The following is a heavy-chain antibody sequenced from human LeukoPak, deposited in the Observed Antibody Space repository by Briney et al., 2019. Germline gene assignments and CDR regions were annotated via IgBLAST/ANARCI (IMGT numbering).Heavy chain of an antibody. J-gene: IGHJ4*02. CDR2: IYSGGST. CDR3: ARATTLLDY. CDR1: GFTVSRNY. D-gene: IGHD1-26*01. V-gene: IGHV3-66*01. Sequence: TGGSLRLSCAASGFTVSRNYMTWVRQAPGKGLEWVSAIYSGGSTYYTDSVKGRFTISRDNAKNSLYLQMNSLRDEDTAVYYCARATTLLDYWGQGTLVTVSS.